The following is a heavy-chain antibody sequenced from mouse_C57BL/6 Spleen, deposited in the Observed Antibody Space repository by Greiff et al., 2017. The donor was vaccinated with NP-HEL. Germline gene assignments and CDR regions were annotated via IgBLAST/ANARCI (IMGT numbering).Heavy chain of an antibody. CDR1: GYTFTSYW. CDR3: AREEAYYESSPFDY. J-gene: IGHJ2*01. D-gene: IGHD1-1*01. Sequence: QVQLQQPGAELVKPGASVKMSCQASGYTFTSYWITWVKQRPGQGLEWLGDIYSGSGSTNYNEKFKSKATLTVDTSSSTVYMQLSTLTSEDSAVYDCAREEAYYESSPFDYWGQGTTLTVSS. CDR2: IYSGSGST. V-gene: IGHV1-55*01.